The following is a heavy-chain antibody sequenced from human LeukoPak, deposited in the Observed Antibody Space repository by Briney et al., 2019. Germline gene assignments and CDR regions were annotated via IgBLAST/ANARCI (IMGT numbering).Heavy chain of an antibody. D-gene: IGHD3-10*01. V-gene: IGHV3-7*04. Sequence: GGSLRLSCAASGFTFSSHWMSWVRQAPGKGLEWVANIKQDGSEKYYVDSVRGRFTISRDNAKNSLYLQMNSLRAEDTAVYYCARHYYGSGNYHNHPNFDYWGQGTLVTVSS. CDR3: ARHYYGSGNYHNHPNFDY. CDR2: IKQDGSEK. J-gene: IGHJ4*02. CDR1: GFTFSSHW.